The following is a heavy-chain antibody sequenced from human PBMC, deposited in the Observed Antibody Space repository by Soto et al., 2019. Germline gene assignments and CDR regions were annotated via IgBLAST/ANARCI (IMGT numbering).Heavy chain of an antibody. CDR3: ARGSAGGSSVYYNAGGDY. D-gene: IGHD3-22*01. CDR1: GGTFSSYA. Sequence: QVQLVQSGAEVKKPGSSVKVSCKASGGTFSSYAISWVRQAPGQGLEWMGGIIPIFGTADYAQKFQGRVTIHASETTSNAYVGPRRLRAEDTALYYCARGSAGGSSVYYNAGGDYCGQGTLVTVSS. J-gene: IGHJ4*02. CDR2: IIPIFGTA. V-gene: IGHV1-69*12.